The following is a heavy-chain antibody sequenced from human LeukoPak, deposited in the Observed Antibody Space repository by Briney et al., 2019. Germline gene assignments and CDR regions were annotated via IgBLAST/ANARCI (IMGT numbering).Heavy chain of an antibody. CDR3: AKRVGHSYGNFDY. CDR1: GFSFSRYS. Sequence: GGSLRLSCAASGFSFSRYSMTWVRQAPGKGLEWVSAITDSGVYTNYADSVEGRFTISRDNSNNRLYLQMNSLRAEDTALYYCAKRVGHSYGNFDYWGQGALVIVSS. D-gene: IGHD5-18*01. J-gene: IGHJ4*02. CDR2: ITDSGVYT. V-gene: IGHV3-23*01.